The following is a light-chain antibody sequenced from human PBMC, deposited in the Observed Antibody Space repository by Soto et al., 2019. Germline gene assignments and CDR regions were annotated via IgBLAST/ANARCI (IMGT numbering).Light chain of an antibody. CDR2: EVS. V-gene: IGLV2-18*02. CDR3: SSYTSSNTYV. J-gene: IGLJ1*01. Sequence: QSALTQPPSVSGSPGQSVAISCTGTSSDVGSYNCVSWYQQPPGTAPKVMIYEVSNRPSGVPDRFSGSKSGNTASLTSSGLQDEDEADYYCSSYTSSNTYVFGAGTKVTVL. CDR1: SSDVGSYNC.